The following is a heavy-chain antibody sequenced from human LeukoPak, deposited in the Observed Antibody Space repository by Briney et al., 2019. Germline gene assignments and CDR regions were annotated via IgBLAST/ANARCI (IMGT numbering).Heavy chain of an antibody. Sequence: SETLSLTCTVSGGSISTDYWTWIRQPAGKGLEWIGLIYTSGSTNYNPSLKSRVTMSLDTSKNQFSLKLTSVTAADTAVYYCASDLCYWGQGTLVTVSS. CDR3: ASDLCY. CDR1: GGSISTDY. CDR2: IYTSGST. V-gene: IGHV4-4*07. J-gene: IGHJ4*02.